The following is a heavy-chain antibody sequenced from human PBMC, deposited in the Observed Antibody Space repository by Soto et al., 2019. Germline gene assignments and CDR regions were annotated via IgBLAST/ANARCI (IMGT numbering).Heavy chain of an antibody. CDR2: IVVGSGNT. CDR3: AADGEGSSGHYYYYYGMDV. J-gene: IGHJ6*02. D-gene: IGHD6-6*01. CDR1: GFTFTSCA. Sequence: ASVKVSCKASGFTFTSCAVQWVRQARGQRLECIGWIVVGSGNTNYAQKFQERVTITRDMSTSTAYMELSSLRSEDTAVYYCAADGEGSSGHYYYYYGMDVWGQGTTVTVSS. V-gene: IGHV1-58*01.